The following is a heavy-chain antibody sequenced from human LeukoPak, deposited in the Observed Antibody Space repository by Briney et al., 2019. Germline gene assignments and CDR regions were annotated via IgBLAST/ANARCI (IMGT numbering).Heavy chain of an antibody. CDR2: FDPEGGET. CDR1: GYTLTELS. D-gene: IGHD3-16*02. V-gene: IGHV1-24*01. CDR3: ATAVNIRDYVWGSYRASYYFDY. Sequence: ASVKVSCKVSGYTLTELSMHWVRQAPGKGLEWMGGFDPEGGETIYAQKFQGRVTMTEDTSTDTAYMELSSLRSEDTAVYYCATAVNIRDYVWGSYRASYYFDYWGQGTLVTVSS. J-gene: IGHJ4*02.